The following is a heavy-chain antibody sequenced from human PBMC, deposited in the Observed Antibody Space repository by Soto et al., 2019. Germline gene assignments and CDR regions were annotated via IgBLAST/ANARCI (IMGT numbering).Heavy chain of an antibody. CDR3: ARESSMVRGVIHFDY. D-gene: IGHD3-10*01. Sequence: PSETLSLTCTASGGSISSYYWSWIRQPAGKGLEWIGRIYTSGSTNYNPSLKSRVTMSVDTSKNQFSLKLSSVTAADTAVYYCARESSMVRGVIHFDYWGQGTLVTVSS. J-gene: IGHJ4*02. CDR1: GGSISSYY. V-gene: IGHV4-4*07. CDR2: IYTSGST.